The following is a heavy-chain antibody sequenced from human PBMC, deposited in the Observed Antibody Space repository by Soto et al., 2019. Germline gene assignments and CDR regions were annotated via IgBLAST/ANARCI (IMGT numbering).Heavy chain of an antibody. CDR2: TIPLFGTT. CDR1: GDTFKNSV. Sequence: QVQRVQSGVEVKKPGSSVRVSCKASGDTFKNSVISWVRQAPGQGLEWMGGTIPLFGTTDYAQKFQGRLTITTDESTTTAYMEVSRLTSEDTAVYYCVAELDFGKLSVVWGQGTKVIVSS. D-gene: IGHD3-10*01. J-gene: IGHJ3*01. V-gene: IGHV1-69*01. CDR3: VAELDFGKLSVV.